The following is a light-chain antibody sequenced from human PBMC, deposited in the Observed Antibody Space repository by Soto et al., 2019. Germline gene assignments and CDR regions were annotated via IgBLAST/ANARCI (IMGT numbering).Light chain of an antibody. CDR3: QQYGSSPT. J-gene: IGKJ4*01. Sequence: EIALKQSPGTMSLSPGERAALSCRASQSVSSSYLAWYQQKPGQAPRLLIYGASSRATGSPDRFSGSGSGTDFTLTISSMEPEDFAVYYCQQYGSSPTFGGGTKVEIK. V-gene: IGKV3-20*01. CDR1: QSVSSSY. CDR2: GAS.